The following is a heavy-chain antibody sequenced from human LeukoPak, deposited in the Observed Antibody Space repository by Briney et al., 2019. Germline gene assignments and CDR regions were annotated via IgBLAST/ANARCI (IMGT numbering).Heavy chain of an antibody. CDR2: IIPILGIA. J-gene: IGHJ4*02. Sequence: SVKVSCKASGGTFSSYTISWVRQAPGQGLEWMGRIIPILGIANYAQKFQGRVTITADKSTSTAYMELSSLRSEDTAVYYCAQTAHSVSTGSRRDDYWGQGTLVTVSS. V-gene: IGHV1-69*02. D-gene: IGHD5/OR15-5a*01. CDR3: AQTAHSVSTGSRRDDY. CDR1: GGTFSSYT.